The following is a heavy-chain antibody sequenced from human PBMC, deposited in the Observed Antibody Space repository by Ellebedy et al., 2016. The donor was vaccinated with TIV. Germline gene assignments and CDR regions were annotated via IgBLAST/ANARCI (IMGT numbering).Heavy chain of an antibody. CDR1: GGSISRSTYY. Sequence: SETLSLXXSVSGGSISRSTYYWGWIRQPPGKGLDWIGSIYYRGSTYYNPSLKSRVTMSMDTYKNQFSLKLSSVAAADTAVYYCTREGYSGYAAGIDYWGQGSLVTVSS. CDR2: IYYRGST. CDR3: TREGYSGYAAGIDY. D-gene: IGHD5-12*01. V-gene: IGHV4-39*07. J-gene: IGHJ4*02.